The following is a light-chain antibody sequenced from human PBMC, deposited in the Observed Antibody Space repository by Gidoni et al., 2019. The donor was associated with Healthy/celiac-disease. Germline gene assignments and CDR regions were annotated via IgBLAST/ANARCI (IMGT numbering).Light chain of an antibody. CDR3: QQYYSTPWT. J-gene: IGKJ1*01. CDR1: QSVLYSSNNKNY. CDR2: CAS. V-gene: IGKV4-1*01. Sequence: EIVMTQSPDARAVSLGERSTINCKSSQSVLYSSNNKNYLAWYQQKPGQPPKLLIYCASTRESGVPDRFSGSGSGTDFTLTISSLQAEDVAVYYCQQYYSTPWTFGQXTKVEIK.